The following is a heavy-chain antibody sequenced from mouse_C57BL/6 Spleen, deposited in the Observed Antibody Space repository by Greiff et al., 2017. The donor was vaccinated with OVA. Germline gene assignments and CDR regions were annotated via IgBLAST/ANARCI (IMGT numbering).Heavy chain of an antibody. J-gene: IGHJ2*01. CDR3: ARYYDGYFDY. CDR2: IDPSDSET. Sequence: VQLQQPGAELVRPGSSVKLSCKASGYTFTSYWMHWVKQRPIQGLEWIGNIDPSDSETHYNQKFKDKATLTVDKSSSTAYMQLSSLTSEDSAGYYCARYYDGYFDYWGQGTTLTVSS. V-gene: IGHV1-52*01. CDR1: GYTFTSYW. D-gene: IGHD2-3*01.